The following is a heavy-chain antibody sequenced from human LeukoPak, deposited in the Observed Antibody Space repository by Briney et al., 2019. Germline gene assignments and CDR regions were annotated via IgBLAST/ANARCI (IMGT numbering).Heavy chain of an antibody. V-gene: IGHV1-46*01. CDR1: GYTFTSYY. J-gene: IGHJ6*03. CDR3: ARGYYDILTGPRPYYMDV. CDR2: INPSGGST. Sequence: ASVKVSCKASGYTFTSYYMHWVRQAPGQGLEWMGIINPSGGSTSYAQKFQGRVTMTRDTSTSTVYMELSSLRSEDTAVYYCARGYYDILTGPRPYYMDVWGKGTTVTISS. D-gene: IGHD3-9*01.